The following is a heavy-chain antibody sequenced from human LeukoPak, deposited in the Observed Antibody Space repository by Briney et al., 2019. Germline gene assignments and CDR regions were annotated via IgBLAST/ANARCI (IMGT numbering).Heavy chain of an antibody. V-gene: IGHV4-59*08. D-gene: IGHD6-19*01. Sequence: PSETLSLTCTVSGGSISSYYWSWIRQPPGKGLEWIGYIYYSGSTNYNPSLKSRVTISVDTSKNQFSLKLSSVTAADTAVYYCARHPQYAFDIWGQGTMVTVSS. CDR2: IYYSGST. CDR3: ARHPQYAFDI. CDR1: GGSISSYY. J-gene: IGHJ3*02.